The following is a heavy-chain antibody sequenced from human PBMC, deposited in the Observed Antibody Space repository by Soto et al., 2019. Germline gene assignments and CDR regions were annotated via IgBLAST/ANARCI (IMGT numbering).Heavy chain of an antibody. D-gene: IGHD2-8*01. CDR3: ARDVGYCTNGVCLIFDY. V-gene: IGHV1-2*04. CDR2: INPNSGGT. Sequence: ASVKVSCKASGYTFTGYYMHWVRQAPGQGLEWMGWINPNSGGTNYAQKFQGWVTMTRDTSISTAYMELSRLRSDDTAVYYCARDVGYCTNGVCLIFDYWGQGTLVTVSS. CDR1: GYTFTGYY. J-gene: IGHJ4*02.